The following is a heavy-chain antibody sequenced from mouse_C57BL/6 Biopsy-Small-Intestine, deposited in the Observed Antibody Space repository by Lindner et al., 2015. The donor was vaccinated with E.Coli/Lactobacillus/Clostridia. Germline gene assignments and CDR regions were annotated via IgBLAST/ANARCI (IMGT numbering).Heavy chain of an antibody. V-gene: IGHV1S20*02. CDR1: GYTFTSYG. J-gene: IGHJ1*01. D-gene: IGHD2-10*02. Sequence: SVKVSCKASGYTFTSYGITWVRQAPGQGLEWMGWISTYNDDSKYAQKFQGRLTTTIDTSTTTAYMELTSLTSDDTAIYYCARDVGTGTPQWGMAVWGQGTTVIVSS. CDR2: ISTYNDDS. CDR3: ARDVGTGTPQWGMAV.